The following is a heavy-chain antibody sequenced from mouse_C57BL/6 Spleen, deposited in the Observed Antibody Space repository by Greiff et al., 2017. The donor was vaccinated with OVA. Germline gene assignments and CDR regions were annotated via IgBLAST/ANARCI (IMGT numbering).Heavy chain of an antibody. D-gene: IGHD2-14*01. CDR3: TLIGFAY. CDR1: GYTFTDYE. Sequence: VQRVESGAELVRPGASVTLSCKASGYTFTDYEMHWVKQTPVHGLEWIGAIDPETGGTAYNQKFKGKAILTADKSSSTAYMELRSLTSEDSAVYYCTLIGFAYWGQGTLVTVSA. V-gene: IGHV1-15*01. CDR2: IDPETGGT. J-gene: IGHJ3*01.